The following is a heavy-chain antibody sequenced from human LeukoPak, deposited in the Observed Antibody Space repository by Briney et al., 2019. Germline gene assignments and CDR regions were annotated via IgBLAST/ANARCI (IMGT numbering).Heavy chain of an antibody. D-gene: IGHD2-15*01. CDR2: ITGNSGAL. J-gene: IGHJ3*02. CDR1: GFTFDDFA. CDR3: AKITGSGGLGAFDI. Sequence: GGSLRLSCTASGFTFDDFAMHWVRQVPGKGLEWVSGITGNSGALHYADSVKGRFTISRDNAKNSLYLQMNSVRAEDTAFYYCAKITGSGGLGAFDIWGQGTMVTVSS. V-gene: IGHV3-9*01.